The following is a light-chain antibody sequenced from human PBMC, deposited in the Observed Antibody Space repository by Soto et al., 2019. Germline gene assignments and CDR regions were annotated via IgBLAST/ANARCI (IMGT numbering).Light chain of an antibody. CDR1: GSDIGGYNY. CDR2: EVS. CDR3: TSYTRSSSVV. V-gene: IGLV2-14*01. Sequence: QSALTQPASVSGSPGQSITISCTGTGSDIGGYNYVSWYQQHPGKAPKVMIYEVSNRPSGVSNRFSASKSGNTASLTISGLQAEDEADYYCTSYTRSSSVVFGGGTELTVL. J-gene: IGLJ2*01.